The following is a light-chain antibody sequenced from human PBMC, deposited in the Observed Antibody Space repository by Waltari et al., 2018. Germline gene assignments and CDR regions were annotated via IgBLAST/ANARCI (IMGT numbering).Light chain of an antibody. CDR3: SSYAGTNLL. CDR1: SSAIGRYTY. CDR2: DVT. Sequence: QAALTQPPSVSEPPGQSVPISSTGTSSAIGRYTYVSWYQKHPDKAPKLMIYDVTKRPSGVSDRFSGSKSGNTASLTISGLQAEDEADYYCSSYAGTNLLFGGGTRLTVL. J-gene: IGLJ2*01. V-gene: IGLV2-8*01.